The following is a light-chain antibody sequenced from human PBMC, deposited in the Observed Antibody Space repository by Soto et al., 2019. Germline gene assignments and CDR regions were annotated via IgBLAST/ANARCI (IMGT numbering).Light chain of an antibody. CDR3: VVSCRGARV. CDR1: AGSVTSDHY. CDR2: DAT. V-gene: IGLV7-46*01. Sequence: QAVVTQEPSLTVSPGETVTLTCGSSAGSVTSDHYPYWLQHKPGQAPRTLIYDATNKPSLTPARFSGSFLGGKAALTLSGAQPEDEADYYCVVSCRGARVFCTGTKLTVL. J-gene: IGLJ1*01.